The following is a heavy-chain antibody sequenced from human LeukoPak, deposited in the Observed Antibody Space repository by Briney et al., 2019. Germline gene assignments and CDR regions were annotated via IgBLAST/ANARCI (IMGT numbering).Heavy chain of an antibody. V-gene: IGHV3-23*01. Sequence: GGSLRLSCAASGFTFSTHAMSWVRQAPGKGLEWVSSLSGDGSTTYHADSVKGRFTISRDNSRSTPYLQVNSLSAEDTAVYYCARGTSLGRPGTYYFDYWGQGALVTVSS. D-gene: IGHD1/OR15-1a*01. CDR2: LSGDGSTT. CDR1: GFTFSTHA. CDR3: ARGTSLGRPGTYYFDY. J-gene: IGHJ4*02.